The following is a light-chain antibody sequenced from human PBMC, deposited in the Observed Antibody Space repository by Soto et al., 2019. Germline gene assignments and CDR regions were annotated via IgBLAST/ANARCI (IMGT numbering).Light chain of an antibody. J-gene: IGKJ1*01. CDR2: DAS. V-gene: IGKV1-5*01. CDR1: LSITTW. CDR3: PQYSTLSRT. Sequence: DIQMTQSPSTLSASVGDRVTITCRARLSITTWLACYQQKPGKATKVLIYDASTLESGVPSRFSGSGSGTEFTLTISSLQPDDFAAYYCPQYSTLSRTVGQGTKVEIK.